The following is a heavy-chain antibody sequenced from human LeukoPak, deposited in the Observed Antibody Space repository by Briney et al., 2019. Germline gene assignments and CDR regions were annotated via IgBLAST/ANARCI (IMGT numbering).Heavy chain of an antibody. CDR3: AVPETGYGYSSGWYDH. CDR2: IIPILGIA. J-gene: IGHJ5*02. D-gene: IGHD6-19*01. Sequence: SVKVSCKASGGTFSSYAISWVRQAPGQGLEWMGRIIPILGIANYAQKFQGRVTITADKSTSTAYMELSSLRSEDTAVYYCAVPETGYGYSSGWYDHWGQGTLVTVSS. V-gene: IGHV1-69*04. CDR1: GGTFSSYA.